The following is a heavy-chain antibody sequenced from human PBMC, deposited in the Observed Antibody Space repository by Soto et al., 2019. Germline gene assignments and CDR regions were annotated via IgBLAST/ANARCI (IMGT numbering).Heavy chain of an antibody. CDR2: INHSGST. V-gene: IGHV4-34*01. J-gene: IGHJ5*02. CDR3: ARAPRELVWGRYRYTRNWFDL. CDR1: GGSFSGYY. Sequence: SETLSLTCAVYGGSFSGYYWSWIRQPPGKGLEWIGEINHSGSTNYNPSLKSRVTISVDTSKNQFSLKLSSVTAADTAVYYCARAPRELVWGRYRYTRNWFDLWGQGTLVTVSS. D-gene: IGHD3-16*02.